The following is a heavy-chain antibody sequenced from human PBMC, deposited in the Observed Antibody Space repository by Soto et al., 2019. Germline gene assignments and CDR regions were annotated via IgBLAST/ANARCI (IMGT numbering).Heavy chain of an antibody. V-gene: IGHV4-39*01. CDR1: GGSISSSSYY. J-gene: IGHJ4*02. Sequence: QLQLQESGPGLVKPSETLSLTCTVSGGSISSSSYYWGWIRQPPGKGLEWIGSIYYSGSTYYNPSLKSRVTISVDTSKNQFSLKLSSVTAADTAVYYCARHTPAISISDHWGQGPLVTVS. CDR3: ARHTPAISISDH. D-gene: IGHD2-15*01. CDR2: IYYSGST.